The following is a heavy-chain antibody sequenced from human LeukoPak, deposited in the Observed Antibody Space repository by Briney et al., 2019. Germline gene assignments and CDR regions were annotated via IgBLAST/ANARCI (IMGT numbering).Heavy chain of an antibody. V-gene: IGHV4-59*01. Sequence: SETLSLTCTVSGGSISSYYWSWIRQPPGKGLEWIGYIYYSGSTNYSPSLKSRVTISVDTSKNQFSLKLSSVTAADTAVYYCARGGQLWQYFDYWGQGTLVTVSS. CDR3: ARGGQLWQYFDY. J-gene: IGHJ4*02. D-gene: IGHD5-18*01. CDR1: GGSISSYY. CDR2: IYYSGST.